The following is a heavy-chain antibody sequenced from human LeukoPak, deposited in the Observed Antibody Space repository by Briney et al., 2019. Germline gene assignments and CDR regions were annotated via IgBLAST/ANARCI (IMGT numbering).Heavy chain of an antibody. V-gene: IGHV3-30*18. CDR1: GFTFSSYG. Sequence: PGGSLRLSCAASGFTFSSYGMHWVRQAPGKGLEWVAVISYDGSNKYYADSVKGRFTISRDNSKNTLYLQMNSLRAEDTAVYYCAKDFSAGGYQLLYYYYGMDVWGQGTTVTVSS. D-gene: IGHD2-2*01. J-gene: IGHJ6*02. CDR2: ISYDGSNK. CDR3: AKDFSAGGYQLLYYYYGMDV.